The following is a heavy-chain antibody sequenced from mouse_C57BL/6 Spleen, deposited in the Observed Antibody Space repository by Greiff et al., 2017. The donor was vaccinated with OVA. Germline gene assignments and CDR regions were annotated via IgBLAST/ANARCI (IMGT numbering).Heavy chain of an antibody. CDR1: GYTFTSYD. J-gene: IGHJ2*01. Sequence: VQLVESGPELVKPGASVKLSCKASGYTFTSYDINWVKQRPGQGLEWIGWIYPRDGSTKYNEKFKGKATLTVDTSSSTAYMELHSLTSEDSAVYFCARDGRYGNYVPDYWGQGTTLTVSS. D-gene: IGHD2-1*01. V-gene: IGHV1-85*01. CDR2: IYPRDGST. CDR3: ARDGRYGNYVPDY.